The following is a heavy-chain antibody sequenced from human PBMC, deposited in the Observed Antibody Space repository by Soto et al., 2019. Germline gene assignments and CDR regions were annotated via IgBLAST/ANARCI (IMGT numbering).Heavy chain of an antibody. V-gene: IGHV4-59*01. D-gene: IGHD2-2*03. J-gene: IGHJ5*02. CDR1: GGSMSSYS. Sequence: SETLSLTCTVSGGSMSSYSWTWIRQPPGKGLERIGYIYYSGSTSYNPSLKSRVTISIDTSKNQFSLKVNSVTAADTAVYYCASGYYNWFDTWGQGTLVTVSS. CDR3: ASGYYNWFDT. CDR2: IYYSGST.